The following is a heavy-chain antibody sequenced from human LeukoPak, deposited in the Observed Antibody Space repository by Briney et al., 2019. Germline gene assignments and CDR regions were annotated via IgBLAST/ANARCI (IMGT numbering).Heavy chain of an antibody. CDR3: ARYSGTYRDY. CDR2: ISSGSSYI. J-gene: IGHJ4*02. V-gene: IGHV3-21*01. Sequence: PGGSLRLSCAASGFTFSNYNMNWVRQAPGKGLEWVSSISSGSSYIFYADSVKGRFTISRDNAKNLLFLHMDGLRVEDTALYYCARYSGTYRDYWGQGTLVTVSS. D-gene: IGHD1-26*01. CDR1: GFTFSNYN.